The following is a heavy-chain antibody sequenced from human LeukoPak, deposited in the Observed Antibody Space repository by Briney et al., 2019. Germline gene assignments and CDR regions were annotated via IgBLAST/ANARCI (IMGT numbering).Heavy chain of an antibody. D-gene: IGHD2-15*01. V-gene: IGHV3-30-3*01. Sequence: GGSLRLSCAASGFTFSSYAMHWVRQAPGKGLEWVAVTSYDGSNKYYADSVKGRFTISRDNSKNTLYLQMNSLRAEDTAVYYCAREGWYCSGGSCHDYWGQGTLVTVSS. CDR2: TSYDGSNK. J-gene: IGHJ4*02. CDR1: GFTFSSYA. CDR3: AREGWYCSGGSCHDY.